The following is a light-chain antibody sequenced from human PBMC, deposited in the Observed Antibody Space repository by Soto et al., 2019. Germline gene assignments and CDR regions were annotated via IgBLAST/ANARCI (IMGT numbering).Light chain of an antibody. CDR3: QQFGNSPQT. J-gene: IGKJ1*01. CDR1: QSVNSNY. CDR2: AAS. Sequence: EIVLTQSPDTLSLSAGERATLSCRASQSVNSNYFAWYQQKPGQAPRLLIYAASSRATGIPDRFSGSGSGTDFPLTINTLEPEDFAVYYCQQFGNSPQTFGQGTKVEIK. V-gene: IGKV3-20*01.